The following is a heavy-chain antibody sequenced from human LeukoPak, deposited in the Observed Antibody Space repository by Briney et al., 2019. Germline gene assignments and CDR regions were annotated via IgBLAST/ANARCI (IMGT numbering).Heavy chain of an antibody. J-gene: IGHJ4*02. CDR3: AKGTAKLLIDY. V-gene: IGHV3-30*18. D-gene: IGHD2-15*01. Sequence: PGRSLRLSCAASAFTFSSYGMHWVRQAPGKGLEWVAVISYDGSNKYYADSVKGRFTISRDNSKNTLYLQMNSLRAEDTAVYYCAKGTAKLLIDYWGQGTLVTVSS. CDR1: AFTFSSYG. CDR2: ISYDGSNK.